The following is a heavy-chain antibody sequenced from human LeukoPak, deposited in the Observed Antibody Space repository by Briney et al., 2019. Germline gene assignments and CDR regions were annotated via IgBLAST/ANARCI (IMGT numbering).Heavy chain of an antibody. V-gene: IGHV4-59*01. CDR3: ARVGSHYYYYMDV. D-gene: IGHD6-13*01. J-gene: IGHJ6*03. Sequence: SETLSLTCTVSGGSISSYYWSWIRRPPGKGLEWIGYIYYSGSTNYNPSLKSRVTISVDTSKNQFSLKLSSVTAADTAVYYCARVGSHYYYYMDVWGKGTTVTVSS. CDR2: IYYSGST. CDR1: GGSISSYY.